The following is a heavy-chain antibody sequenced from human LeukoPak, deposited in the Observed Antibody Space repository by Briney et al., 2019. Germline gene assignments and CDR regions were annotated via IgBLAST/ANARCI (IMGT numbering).Heavy chain of an antibody. CDR1: GFTFSSYA. V-gene: IGHV3-23*01. Sequence: GGSLRLSCAASGFTFSSYAMSWVRQAPGKGLEWVSAISGSGGSTYHADSVKGRFTISRDNSKNTLYLQMNSLRAEDTAVYYCAKPVDPVEDAFDIWGQGTMVTVSS. J-gene: IGHJ3*02. CDR2: ISGSGGST. CDR3: AKPVDPVEDAFDI. D-gene: IGHD5-24*01.